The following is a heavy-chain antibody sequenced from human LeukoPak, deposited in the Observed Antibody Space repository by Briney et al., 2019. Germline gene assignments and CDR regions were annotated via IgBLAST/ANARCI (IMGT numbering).Heavy chain of an antibody. CDR1: GFTFSSYA. Sequence: GGSLRLSCAASGFTFSSYAMSWVRQAPGKGPEWVSAISGSGGSTYYADSVKGRFTISRDNSKNTLYLQMNSLRAEDTAVYYCAKDGTYDYVWGSYRREGAFDYWGQGTLVTVSS. CDR2: ISGSGGST. V-gene: IGHV3-23*01. J-gene: IGHJ4*02. CDR3: AKDGTYDYVWGSYRREGAFDY. D-gene: IGHD3-16*02.